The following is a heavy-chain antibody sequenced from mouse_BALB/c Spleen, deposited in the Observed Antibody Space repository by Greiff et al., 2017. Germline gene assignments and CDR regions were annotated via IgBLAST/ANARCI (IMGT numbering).Heavy chain of an antibody. CDR2: ISSGSSTI. CDR1: GFTFSSFG. D-gene: IGHD2-4*01. V-gene: IGHV5-17*02. J-gene: IGHJ4*01. Sequence: EVMLVESGGGLVQPGGSRKLSCAASGFTFSSFGMHWVRQAPEKGLEWVAYISSGSSTIYYADTVKGRFTISSDNPKNTLFLQMTSLRSEDTAMYYCARVDYDTGYAMDYWGQGTSVTVSS. CDR3: ARVDYDTGYAMDY.